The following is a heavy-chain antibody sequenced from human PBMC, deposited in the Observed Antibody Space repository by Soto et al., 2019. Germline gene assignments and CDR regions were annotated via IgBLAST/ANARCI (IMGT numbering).Heavy chain of an antibody. CDR2: ISNDGSIT. CDR3: AKDLTWNQADE. V-gene: IGHV3-74*01. J-gene: IGHJ4*02. CDR1: GFIFSNYW. Sequence: GGSLRLSCEASGFIFSNYWVHWVRQTPGTGLVWVSRISNDGSITNYADSVKGRFTISRDNAKNTLYLQMNSLRAEDTAVYYCAKDLTWNQADEWGQGALVTVSS. D-gene: IGHD1-1*01.